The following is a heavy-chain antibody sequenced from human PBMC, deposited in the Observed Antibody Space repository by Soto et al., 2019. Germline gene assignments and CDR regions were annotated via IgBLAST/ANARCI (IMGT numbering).Heavy chain of an antibody. J-gene: IGHJ5*02. CDR1: GFTFSHFA. D-gene: IGHD3-16*01. V-gene: IGHV3-23*01. Sequence: VQLLESGGGSVQPGGSLRLSCAASGFTFSHFAMTWVRQAPGKGLEWVSGISVSGDSTYYADSVKGRFTISRDDSKNTLYLQMNSLRAEDTAVYYCVGGPWFDPWGRGTLVTVSS. CDR2: ISVSGDST. CDR3: VGGPWFDP.